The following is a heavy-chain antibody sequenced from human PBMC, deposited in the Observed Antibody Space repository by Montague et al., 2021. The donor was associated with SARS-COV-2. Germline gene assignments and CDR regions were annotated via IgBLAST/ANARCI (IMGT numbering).Heavy chain of an antibody. J-gene: IGHJ5*02. CDR2: IHYSGGI. CDR3: ARAVSVRKAVNWFDP. Sequence: SQTLSLTCTVSGGSMSDHYRAWIRQPPGKGLEWLAYIHYSGGINSNASLKSRVTMSVDTSKNQFSLKLTSVTAADTAVYYCARAVSVRKAVNWFDPWGQGTLVTVSS. CDR1: GGSMSDHY. D-gene: IGHD3-10*01. V-gene: IGHV4-59*11.